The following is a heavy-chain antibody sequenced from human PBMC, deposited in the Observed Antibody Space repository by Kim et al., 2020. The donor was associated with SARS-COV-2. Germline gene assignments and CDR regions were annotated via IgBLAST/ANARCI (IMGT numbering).Heavy chain of an antibody. V-gene: IGHV3-11*04. CDR3: ARAVTYYYDSSGYYYFDY. Sequence: KGRFTIARDNAKNSLYLQMNSLRAEDTAVYYCARAVTYYYDSSGYYYFDYWGQGTLVTVSS. J-gene: IGHJ4*02. D-gene: IGHD3-22*01.